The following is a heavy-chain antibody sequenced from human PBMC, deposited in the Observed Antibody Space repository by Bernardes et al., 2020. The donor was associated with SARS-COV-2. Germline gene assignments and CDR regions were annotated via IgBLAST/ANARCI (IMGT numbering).Heavy chain of an antibody. D-gene: IGHD3-10*01. V-gene: IGHV1-69*02. CDR3: ARGGWTTMVRGVTNWFDP. CDR2: IITILGIA. Sequence: SVKVSCKASGGTFSSYTISWVRQAPGQGLEWMGRIITILGIANYAQKLQGRVTISADKSTSTAYMELSSLRSEDTAVYYCARGGWTTMVRGVTNWFDPWGQGTLVTVSS. J-gene: IGHJ5*02. CDR1: GGTFSSYT.